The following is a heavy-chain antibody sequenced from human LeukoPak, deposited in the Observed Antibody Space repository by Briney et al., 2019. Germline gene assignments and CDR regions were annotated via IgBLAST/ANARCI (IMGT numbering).Heavy chain of an antibody. CDR1: GYSFTSYW. CDR3: ARHTDTMVRGVIDY. J-gene: IGHJ4*02. V-gene: IGHV5-51*01. CDR2: IYPGYSDT. Sequence: GESLKISFWGSGYSFTSYWIGWVRQRPGKGLGWMGIIYPGYSDTIYSLSFQGPVTISAEKSISTAYLKWSSLKASDTAMYYCARHTDTMVRGVIDYWGQGTLVTVSS. D-gene: IGHD3-10*01.